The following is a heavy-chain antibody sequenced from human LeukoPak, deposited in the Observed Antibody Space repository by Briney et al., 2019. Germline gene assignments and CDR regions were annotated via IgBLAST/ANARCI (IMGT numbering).Heavy chain of an antibody. CDR2: IYYSGNT. Sequence: PSETLSLTCTVSGGSISSSSYYWAWIRQPPGKGLEWIGSIYYSGNTFYNPSLKSRVTISVDTSKNQFSLKLSSVTAADTAVYYCARRDIVATISMWGQGTLVTVSS. CDR1: GGSISSSSYY. V-gene: IGHV4-39*01. D-gene: IGHD5-12*01. CDR3: ARRDIVATISM. J-gene: IGHJ4*02.